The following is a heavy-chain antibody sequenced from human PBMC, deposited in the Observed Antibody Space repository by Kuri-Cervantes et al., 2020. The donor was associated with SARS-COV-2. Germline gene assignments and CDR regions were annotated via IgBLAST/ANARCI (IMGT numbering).Heavy chain of an antibody. J-gene: IGHJ6*02. CDR1: GGSISSYY. V-gene: IGHV4-59*12. D-gene: IGHD2-15*01. CDR2: IYYSGST. CDR3: ARSTLEIVVVVAATQGGGYGMDV. Sequence: SETLSLTCTVSGGSISSYYWSWIRQPPGKGLEWIGYIYYSGSTNYNPSLKSRVTISVDTSKNQFSLKLSSVTAADTAVYYCARSTLEIVVVVAATQGGGYGMDVWGQGTTVTVSS.